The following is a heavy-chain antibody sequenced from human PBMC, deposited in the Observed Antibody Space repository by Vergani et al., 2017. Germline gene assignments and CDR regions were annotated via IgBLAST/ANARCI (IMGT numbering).Heavy chain of an antibody. CDR2: IGTTGDT. CDR3: ARAHYDFWSGYYPPFGY. J-gene: IGHJ4*02. CDR1: GFTFSSYD. Sequence: EVQLVESGGGLVQPGGSLRLSCAASGFTFSSYDMHWVRQGTGKGLEWVSTIGTTGDTYYPDSVKGRFTISRENAKNSLYLQMNSLRAGDTAVYYCARAHYDFWSGYYPPFGYWGQGTLVTVSS. D-gene: IGHD3-3*01. V-gene: IGHV3-13*01.